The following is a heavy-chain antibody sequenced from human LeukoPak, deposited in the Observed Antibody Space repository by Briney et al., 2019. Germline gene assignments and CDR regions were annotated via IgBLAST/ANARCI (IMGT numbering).Heavy chain of an antibody. D-gene: IGHD2-21*02. CDR1: GGSISSYY. J-gene: IGHJ4*02. V-gene: IGHV4-59*13. Sequence: SETLSLTCTVSGGSISSYYWRWIRQPPGRGREGVGYIYYSGSTNYNPSLKSRVTISVGTSKNQFSLKLSSVTAADTAVYYCARVGDCGGDCRDYYYFDYWGQGTLVTVSS. CDR2: IYYSGST. CDR3: ARVGDCGGDCRDYYYFDY.